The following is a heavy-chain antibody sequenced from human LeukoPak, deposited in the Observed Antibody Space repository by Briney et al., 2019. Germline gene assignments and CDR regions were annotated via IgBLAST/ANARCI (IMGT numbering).Heavy chain of an antibody. V-gene: IGHV3-11*06. D-gene: IGHD4-11*01. CDR3: ARGHTTVRH. J-gene: IGHJ4*02. Sequence: GGSLRLSCAASGFIFSDYYMSWFRQAPGKGLEWISYISGSGTDTNYADSVEGRFTVSRDNAKNSQYLQKNSLRVEDTAVYYCARGHTTVRHWGQGTLVTVSS. CDR1: GFIFSDYY. CDR2: ISGSGTDT.